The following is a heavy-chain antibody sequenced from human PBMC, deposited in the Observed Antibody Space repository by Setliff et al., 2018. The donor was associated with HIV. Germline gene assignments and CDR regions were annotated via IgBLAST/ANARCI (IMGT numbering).Heavy chain of an antibody. Sequence: GESLKISCKGSGYSFTSYWIGCVRQMPGKGLEWMGIIYPGDSDTRYSPSFQDQDTISADKSISTAYLQWSSLEASDTAMYYCARPRGGGEHYMDVWGKGTTVTVSS. J-gene: IGHJ6*03. CDR3: ARPRGGGEHYMDV. CDR2: IYPGDSDT. D-gene: IGHD3-16*01. CDR1: GYSFTSYW. V-gene: IGHV5-51*01.